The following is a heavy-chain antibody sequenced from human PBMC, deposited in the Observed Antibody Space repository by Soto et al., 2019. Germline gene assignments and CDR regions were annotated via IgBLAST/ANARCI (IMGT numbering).Heavy chain of an antibody. CDR2: ISGYNGNA. Sequence: QVQLVQSGAEVRKPGASVKVSCKASGYTFSSHGIIWVRQAPGQGLEWMGWISGYNGNAKYAQRFQGRVTMTTDTSTSTVYMDLRGLGSDDSAVYYCAREGSYGWYDCWGQGTLVTVSS. J-gene: IGHJ5*01. CDR3: AREGSYGWYDC. D-gene: IGHD2-15*01. V-gene: IGHV1-18*01. CDR1: GYTFSSHG.